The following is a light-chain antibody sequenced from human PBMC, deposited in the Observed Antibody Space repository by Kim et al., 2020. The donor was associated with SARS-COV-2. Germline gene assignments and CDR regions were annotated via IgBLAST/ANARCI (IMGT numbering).Light chain of an antibody. CDR3: QQYYSTPYT. V-gene: IGKV4-1*01. CDR2: WAS. Sequence: KATINCKSCQSVLYSSKNKNYLAWYQQKPGQPPKLLIYWASTRESGVPDRFSGSGSGTDFTLTISSLQAEDVAVYYCQQYYSTPYTFGQGTKLEI. J-gene: IGKJ2*01. CDR1: QSVLYSSKNKNY.